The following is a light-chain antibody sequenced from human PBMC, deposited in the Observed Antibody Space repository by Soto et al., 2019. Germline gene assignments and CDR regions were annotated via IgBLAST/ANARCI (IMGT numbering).Light chain of an antibody. CDR2: AVR. Sequence: QSVLTQPPSASESPGQSVTISCTGTSSDVGGYNYVSWYQQHPGKAPKLMIYAVRKRPSGVPDRFSGSQSGNTASLTVSGLQAEDEADYFCSSYAGSNTVVFGGGTKLTVL. V-gene: IGLV2-8*01. CDR1: SSDVGGYNY. CDR3: SSYAGSNTVV. J-gene: IGLJ2*01.